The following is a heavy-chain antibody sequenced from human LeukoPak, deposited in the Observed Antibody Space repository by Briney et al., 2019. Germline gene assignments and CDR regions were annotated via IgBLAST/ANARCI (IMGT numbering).Heavy chain of an antibody. Sequence: SETLSLTYSVSGGSISSSSYSWGWIRQPPGKGLEWIGSIYYSGSIYYNPSLKSRATISADTSKTHFSLKLTPVTAADTAVYYCARNVGYGEVDYWGQGIPVTVSS. CDR1: GGSISSSSYS. J-gene: IGHJ4*02. D-gene: IGHD4-17*01. CDR2: IYYSGSI. CDR3: ARNVGYGEVDY. V-gene: IGHV4-39*02.